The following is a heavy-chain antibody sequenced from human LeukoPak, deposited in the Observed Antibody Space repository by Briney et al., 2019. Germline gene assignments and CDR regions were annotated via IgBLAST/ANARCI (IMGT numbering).Heavy chain of an antibody. V-gene: IGHV1-2*02. CDR3: ARGAHYHDSSQGYDY. J-gene: IGHJ4*02. D-gene: IGHD3-22*01. CDR1: GYTFTGYY. Sequence: GASVKVSCKASGYTFTGYYMPWVRQAPGQGLEWMGWINPNSGGTHYAQKFHGRGTMSRDTSISTAYMELRRLRSDDTAVYYCARGAHYHDSSQGYDYWGQGTLVTVSS. CDR2: INPNSGGT.